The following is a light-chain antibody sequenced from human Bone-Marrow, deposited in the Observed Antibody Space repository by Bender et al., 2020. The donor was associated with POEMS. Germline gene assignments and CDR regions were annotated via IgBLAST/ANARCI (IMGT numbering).Light chain of an antibody. CDR2: EGV. Sequence: QSALTQPASVSASPGQSITLSCTGTSSDVGGYDYVSWYQQHPGKAPKLMIYEGVKRPSGVSNRFSGSKSGNTASLTISGLQAEDEADYYCCSYAGNWVFGGGTKLTVL. CDR3: CSYAGNWV. J-gene: IGLJ3*02. V-gene: IGLV2-23*01. CDR1: SSDVGGYDY.